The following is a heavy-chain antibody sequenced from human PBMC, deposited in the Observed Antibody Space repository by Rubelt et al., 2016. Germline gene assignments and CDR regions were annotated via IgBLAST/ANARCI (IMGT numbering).Heavy chain of an antibody. J-gene: IGHJ6*02. CDR2: IRYDGSNK. D-gene: IGHD4-11*01. CDR3: ARAGGDYSRNYYYYGMDV. V-gene: IGHV3-30*02. Sequence: GGVAFIRYDGSNKYYADSVKGRFTISRDNSKNTLYLQMNSLRAEDTAVYYCARAGGDYSRNYYYYGMDVWGQGTTVTVSS.